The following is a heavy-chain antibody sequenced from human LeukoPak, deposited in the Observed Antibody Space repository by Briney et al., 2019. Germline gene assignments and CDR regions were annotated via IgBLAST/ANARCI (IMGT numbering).Heavy chain of an antibody. J-gene: IGHJ6*03. CDR2: ICYSGST. V-gene: IGHV4-59*01. D-gene: IGHD5-18*01. CDR1: GGSISSYY. CDR3: ARTTEGGYTYDYFYYYYMDV. Sequence: PSETLSLTCTVSGGSISSYYWSWIRQPPGKGLEWIGYICYSGSTDYNPSLKSRVTISVDTSKNHFSLKLSSVTAADTAVYYCARTTEGGYTYDYFYYYYMDVWGKGTTVTISS.